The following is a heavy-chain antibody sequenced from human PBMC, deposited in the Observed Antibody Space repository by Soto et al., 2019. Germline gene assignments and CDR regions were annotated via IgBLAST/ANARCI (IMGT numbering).Heavy chain of an antibody. V-gene: IGHV4-34*01. CDR1: GGSFSGYY. CDR2: INHSGST. Sequence: GPGPKGASETLSLTCAVYGGSFSGYYWSWILQPPGKGLEWIGEINHSGSTNYNPSLKSRVTISVDTSKKQSSLKLSSVTAADTDVYYCARAPQLVDIVVVVAATQGWFDPWGQGTLVNVSS. J-gene: IGHJ5*02. CDR3: ARAPQLVDIVVVVAATQGWFDP. D-gene: IGHD2-15*01.